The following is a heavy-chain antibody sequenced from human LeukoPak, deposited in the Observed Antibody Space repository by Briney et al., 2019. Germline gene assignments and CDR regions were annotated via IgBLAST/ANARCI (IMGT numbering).Heavy chain of an antibody. CDR3: GRGRSYRAFDI. D-gene: IGHD1-14*01. CDR1: GFTFSSYS. J-gene: IGHJ3*02. Sequence: AGSLRLSCAASGFTFSSYSMNWVRQAPGKGLEWVSSISSSSSYIYYADSVKGRFTIYRDNAKNSLYLQMNSLRAEDTAVYYCGRGRSYRAFDIWGQGTMVTVSS. V-gene: IGHV3-21*01. CDR2: ISSSSSYI.